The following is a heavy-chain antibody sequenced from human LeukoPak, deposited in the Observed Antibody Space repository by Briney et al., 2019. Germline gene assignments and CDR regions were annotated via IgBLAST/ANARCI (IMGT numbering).Heavy chain of an antibody. CDR1: GFTFSTYW. Sequence: QPGGSLRLSCAASGFTFSTYWMHWVRQAPGKGLVWVSRISSDGSITGYADSVKGRFTISRDNAKSTLYLQMNSLRAEDTAVYYCARHLNYYLDYWGQGTLVTVSS. J-gene: IGHJ4*02. CDR3: ARHLNYYLDY. CDR2: ISSDGSIT. V-gene: IGHV3-74*01. D-gene: IGHD3-10*01.